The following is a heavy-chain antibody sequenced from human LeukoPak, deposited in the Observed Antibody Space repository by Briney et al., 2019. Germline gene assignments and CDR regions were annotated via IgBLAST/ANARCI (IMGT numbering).Heavy chain of an antibody. CDR1: GFTFSSYA. D-gene: IGHD5-24*01. V-gene: IGHV3-7*01. J-gene: IGHJ4*02. CDR2: INKDGGEK. CDR3: ARDMGWQQFDQ. Sequence: GGSLTLSCAASGFTFSSYAMTWLRQAPGKGLERVANINKDGGEKYYMESVKGRFTISRDNAKNSLYLQMNSLTVEDTAVYYFARDMGWQQFDQWGQGTLVTVSS.